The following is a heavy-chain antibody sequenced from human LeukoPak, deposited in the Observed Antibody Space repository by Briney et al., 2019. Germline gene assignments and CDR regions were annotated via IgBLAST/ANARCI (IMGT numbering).Heavy chain of an antibody. V-gene: IGHV4-30-4*01. CDR2: IYYSGST. J-gene: IGHJ4*02. D-gene: IGHD3-22*01. Sequence: SQTLSLTCTVSGGSISSGDYYWSWISQPPGKGLEWIGYIYYSGSTYYNPSLKSRITISVDTSKNQFSLKLSSVTAADTAVYYCARARYYYDSSGYFSYWGQGTLVTVSS. CDR1: GGSISSGDYY. CDR3: ARARYYYDSSGYFSY.